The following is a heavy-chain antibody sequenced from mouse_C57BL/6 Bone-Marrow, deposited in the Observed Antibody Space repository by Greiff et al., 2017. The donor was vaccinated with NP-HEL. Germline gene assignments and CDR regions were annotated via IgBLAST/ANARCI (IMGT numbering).Heavy chain of an antibody. CDR1: GYTFTDYE. Sequence: QVQLQQSGAELVRPGASVTLSCKASGYTFTDYEMHWVKQTPVHGLEWIGAIDPETGGTAYNQKFKGKAILTADKSSSTAYMELRSLTSEDSAVYYWTRCDLTRFDYWGRGTTLTVSS. J-gene: IGHJ2*01. CDR3: TRCDLTRFDY. V-gene: IGHV1-15*01. CDR2: IDPETGGT.